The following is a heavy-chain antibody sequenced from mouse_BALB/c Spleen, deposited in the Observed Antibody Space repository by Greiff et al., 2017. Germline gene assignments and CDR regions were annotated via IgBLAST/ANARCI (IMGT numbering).Heavy chain of an antibody. CDR3: ARAPPKLLSHAMDY. J-gene: IGHJ4*01. CDR1: GFTFSSFG. V-gene: IGHV5-17*02. CDR2: ISSGSSTI. Sequence: EVQVVESGGGLVQPGGSRKLSCAASGFTFSSFGMHWVRQAPEKGLEWVAYISSGSSTIYYADTVKGRFTISRDNPKNTLFLQMTSLRSEDTAMYYCARAPPKLLSHAMDYWGQGTSVTVSS. D-gene: IGHD1-1*01.